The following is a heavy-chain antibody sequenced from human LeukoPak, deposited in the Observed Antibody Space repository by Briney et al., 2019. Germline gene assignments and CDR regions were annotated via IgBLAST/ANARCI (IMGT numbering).Heavy chain of an antibody. CDR3: ARDNYDILTGQNSGYYYGMDV. V-gene: IGHV4-59*02. CDR2: IYYSGST. J-gene: IGHJ6*02. Sequence: SETLSLTCTVSGGSVSSYYWSWIRQPPGKGLEWIGYIYYSGSTNYNSSLKSRVTISVDTSKNQFSLKLSSVTAADTAVYYCARDNYDILTGQNSGYYYGMDVWGQGTTVTVSS. CDR1: GGSVSSYY. D-gene: IGHD3-9*01.